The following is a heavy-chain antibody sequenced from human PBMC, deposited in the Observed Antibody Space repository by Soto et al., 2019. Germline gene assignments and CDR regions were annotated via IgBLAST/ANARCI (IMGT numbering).Heavy chain of an antibody. CDR2: ISQSGNVI. V-gene: IGHV3-11*01. Sequence: GGSLRLSXAASGFTFRDFQMSWIRQAPGKGLEWISYISQSGNVIYYADSVEGRFTISRDDAKKSLYLEMNSLRAEDTAIYYCLTKKDVLTGYLDYWGQGTQVTVSS. CDR1: GFTFRDFQ. D-gene: IGHD3-9*01. CDR3: LTKKDVLTGYLDY. J-gene: IGHJ4*02.